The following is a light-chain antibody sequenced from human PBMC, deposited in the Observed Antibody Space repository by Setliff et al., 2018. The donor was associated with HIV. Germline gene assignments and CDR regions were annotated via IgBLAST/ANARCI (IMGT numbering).Light chain of an antibody. Sequence: QSVLTQPPPVSGAPGQRVTISCTGSRSNIGAGYDVQWYQQLPGTAPKLVMFGNSNRPSGVPDRFSDSKPGTSASLAISGLQAEDEADYYCQSYDSSLSGYVFGTGTKVTVL. CDR3: QSYDSSLSGYV. J-gene: IGLJ1*01. V-gene: IGLV1-40*01. CDR2: GNS. CDR1: RSNIGAGYD.